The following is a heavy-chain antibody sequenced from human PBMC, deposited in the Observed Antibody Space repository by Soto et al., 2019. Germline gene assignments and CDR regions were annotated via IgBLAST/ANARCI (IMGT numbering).Heavy chain of an antibody. V-gene: IGHV1-2*02. CDR1: GYTFTGYY. Sequence: GASVKVSCKASGYTFTGYYMHWLRQAPGQGLEWMGWINPNSGGTNYAQKFQGRVTMTRDTSISTAYMELSRLRSDDTAVYYCARDPRWYYDSSGYYLDYWGQGTLVTVSS. CDR3: ARDPRWYYDSSGYYLDY. D-gene: IGHD3-22*01. J-gene: IGHJ4*02. CDR2: INPNSGGT.